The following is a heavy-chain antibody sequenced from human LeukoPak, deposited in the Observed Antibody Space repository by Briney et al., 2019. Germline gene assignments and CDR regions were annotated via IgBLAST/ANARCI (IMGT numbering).Heavy chain of an antibody. CDR2: INPSGGST. CDR1: GGTFSSYA. Sequence: GASVKVSCKASGGTFSSYAISWVRQAPGQALEWMGIINPSGGSTSYAQKFQGRVTMTRDTSTSTVYMELSSLRSEDTAVYYCARVGLLDAFDIWGQGTMVTVSS. D-gene: IGHD3/OR15-3a*01. V-gene: IGHV1-46*01. CDR3: ARVGLLDAFDI. J-gene: IGHJ3*02.